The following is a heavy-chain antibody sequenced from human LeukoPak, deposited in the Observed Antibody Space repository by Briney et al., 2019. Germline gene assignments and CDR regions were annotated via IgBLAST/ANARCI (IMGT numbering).Heavy chain of an antibody. V-gene: IGHV3-30-3*01. Sequence: GGSLRLSCTASGFTFADYLMSWFRQAPGKGLEWVAVISYDGSNKYYADSVKGRFTISRDNSKNTLYLQMNSLRAEDTAVYYCAREWGPDTKYFDYWGQGTLVTVSS. CDR1: GFTFADYL. CDR2: ISYDGSNK. D-gene: IGHD5-18*01. CDR3: AREWGPDTKYFDY. J-gene: IGHJ4*02.